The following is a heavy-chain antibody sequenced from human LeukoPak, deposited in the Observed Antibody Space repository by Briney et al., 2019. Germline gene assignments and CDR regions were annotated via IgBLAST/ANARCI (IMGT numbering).Heavy chain of an antibody. CDR3: ARASYSYDINGWVPFDY. CDR1: GGSISSRSYC. J-gene: IGHJ4*02. CDR2: VHISGST. D-gene: IGHD3-22*01. V-gene: IGHV4-61*09. Sequence: SETLSLTCTVSGGSISSRSYCWSWIRQPAGKGLEWIGHVHISGSTNYNSSLKSRVTISGDTSKNQFSLRLSSVTAADTAVYYCARASYSYDINGWVPFDYWGQGTLVTVSS.